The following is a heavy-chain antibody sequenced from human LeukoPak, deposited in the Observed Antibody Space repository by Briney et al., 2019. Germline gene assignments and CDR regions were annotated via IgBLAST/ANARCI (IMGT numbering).Heavy chain of an antibody. V-gene: IGHV3-53*01. Sequence: GGSLRLSCAASGFTFSSYSMNWVRQAPGKGLEWVSVIYSGGSTYYADSVKGRFTISRDNSKNTLYLQMNSLRAEDTAVYYCARARSYGDYVDYWGQGTLVTVSS. CDR1: GFTFSSYS. CDR3: ARARSYGDYVDY. D-gene: IGHD4-17*01. CDR2: IYSGGST. J-gene: IGHJ4*02.